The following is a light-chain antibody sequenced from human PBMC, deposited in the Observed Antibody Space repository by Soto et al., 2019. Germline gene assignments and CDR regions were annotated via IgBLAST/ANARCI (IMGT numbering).Light chain of an antibody. CDR3: LQHSDYWT. V-gene: IGKV1-5*03. Sequence: DIQMTQSPSTLSESVGDRVTITCRASQSISSWLAWYQQKPEKAPKLLIYKTFSLESGVPSRFSGSGSGTEFTLTISSLQPDDFATYYGLQHSDYWTFGQGTKVEIK. CDR2: KTF. CDR1: QSISSW. J-gene: IGKJ1*01.